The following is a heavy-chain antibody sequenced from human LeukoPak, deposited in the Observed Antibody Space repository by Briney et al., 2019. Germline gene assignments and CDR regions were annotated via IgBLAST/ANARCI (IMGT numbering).Heavy chain of an antibody. CDR3: ARDRGSGWSYYFDY. CDR2: ISSSSSYI. V-gene: IGHV3-21*01. D-gene: IGHD6-19*01. CDR1: GFTFSSYS. Sequence: GGSLRLSCAASGFTFSSYSMNWVRQAPGKGLEWVSSISSSSSYIYYADSVKGRFTISRDNAKSSLYLQMNSLRAEDTAVYYCARDRGSGWSYYFDYWGQGTLVTVSS. J-gene: IGHJ4*02.